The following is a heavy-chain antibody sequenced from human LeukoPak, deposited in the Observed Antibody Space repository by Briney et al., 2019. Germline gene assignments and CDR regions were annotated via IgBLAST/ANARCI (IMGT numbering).Heavy chain of an antibody. J-gene: IGHJ5*02. Sequence: SETLSLTCTVSGGSISGYYWSWIRQSPGKGLEWIGYIYYTGITAYNPSLRSRVTISVDRSNNQFSLRLTSVTAADTAVYYCARLHSSRAEEFDPWGQGTLVTVSS. CDR3: ARLHSSRAEEFDP. V-gene: IGHV4-59*01. CDR2: IYYTGIT. CDR1: GGSISGYY.